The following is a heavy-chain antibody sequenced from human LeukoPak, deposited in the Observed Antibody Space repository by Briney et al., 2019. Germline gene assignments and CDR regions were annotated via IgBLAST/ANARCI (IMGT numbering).Heavy chain of an antibody. CDR2: IYYSGST. CDR1: GGSISSSSYY. D-gene: IGHD6-13*01. V-gene: IGHV4-39*01. Sequence: SETLSLTCTVSGGSISSSSYYWGWLRQPPGKGLEWIGSIYYSGSTYYHPSLKSRVTISVDTSKNQFSLKLSSVTAADTAVYYCARKYAAAAPLGYWGQGTLVTVSS. J-gene: IGHJ4*02. CDR3: ARKYAAAAPLGY.